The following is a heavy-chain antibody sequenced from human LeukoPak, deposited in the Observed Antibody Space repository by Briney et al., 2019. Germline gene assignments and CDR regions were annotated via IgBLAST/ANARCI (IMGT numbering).Heavy chain of an antibody. CDR2: ITSDGTSI. Sequence: GGSLRLSCAVSGFSFSITWMHWVRQVPGQGLVWVARITSDGTSISYAESVKGRFTISRDNAKDTLYLQMNSLRVDDTAVYYCARDWYHAIDQWGQGTLVTVSS. CDR1: GFSFSITW. CDR3: ARDWYHAIDQ. J-gene: IGHJ4*02. V-gene: IGHV3-74*03. D-gene: IGHD2-2*01.